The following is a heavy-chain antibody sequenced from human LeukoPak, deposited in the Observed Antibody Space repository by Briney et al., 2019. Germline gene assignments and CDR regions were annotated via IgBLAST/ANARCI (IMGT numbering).Heavy chain of an antibody. CDR1: GGTFSSYA. CDR2: IIPIFGTA. CDR3: ARECSSTSCFDY. D-gene: IGHD2-2*01. Sequence: VASVKVSCKASGGTFSSYAISWVRQAPGQGLEWMGGIIPIFGTANYAQKFQGRVTITADESTSTAYMELSSLRSEDTAVYYCARECSSTSCFDYWGQGTLVTVSS. J-gene: IGHJ4*02. V-gene: IGHV1-69*13.